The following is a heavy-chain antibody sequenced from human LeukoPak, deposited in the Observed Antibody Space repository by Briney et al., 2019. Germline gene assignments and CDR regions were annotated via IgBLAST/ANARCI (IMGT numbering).Heavy chain of an antibody. V-gene: IGHV3-21*01. Sequence: PGGSLRLSCAASGFTFSSYAMSWVRQAPGKGLEWVSSISSSSSYIYYADSVKGRFTISRDNAKNSLYLQMNSLRAEDTAVYYCASSSYEGGTTYYYYYMDVWGKGTTVTVSS. CDR2: ISSSSSYI. J-gene: IGHJ6*03. D-gene: IGHD1-26*01. CDR3: ASSSYEGGTTYYYYYMDV. CDR1: GFTFSSYA.